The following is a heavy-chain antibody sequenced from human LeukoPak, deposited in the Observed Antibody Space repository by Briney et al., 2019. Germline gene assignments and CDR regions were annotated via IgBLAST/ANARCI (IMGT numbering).Heavy chain of an antibody. J-gene: IGHJ4*02. V-gene: IGHV4-34*01. CDR1: GGSFSGYY. CDR2: INHSGST. CDR3: ARIRGYDFRGD. D-gene: IGHD5-12*01. Sequence: SETLSLTCAVYGGSFSGYYWSWIRQPPGKGLEWIGEINHSGSTNYNPSLKSRVTISVDTSKKQFSLKMTSVTAADTAVYYCARIRGYDFRGDWGQGTLVTVSA.